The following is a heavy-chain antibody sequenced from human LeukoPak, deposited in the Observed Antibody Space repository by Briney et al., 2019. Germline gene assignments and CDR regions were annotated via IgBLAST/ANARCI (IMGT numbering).Heavy chain of an antibody. CDR2: ISSSSSTI. CDR1: GFTFSSYS. V-gene: IGHV3-48*04. CDR3: AKGGIVGATQVDY. Sequence: GGSLRLSCAASGFTFSSYSMNWVRQAPGKGLEWVSYISSSSSTIYYADSVKGRFTISRDNSKNSLYLQMNSLRTEDTALYYCAKGGIVGATQVDYWGQGTLVTVSS. J-gene: IGHJ4*02. D-gene: IGHD1-26*01.